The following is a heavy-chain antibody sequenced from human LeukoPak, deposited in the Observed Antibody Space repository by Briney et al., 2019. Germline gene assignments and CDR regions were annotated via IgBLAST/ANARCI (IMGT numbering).Heavy chain of an antibody. CDR3: ARAAQPGFDP. Sequence: GGSLRLSCGASGPTFSTYSMNWVRQAPGKGLEWVSYISSDSGTIYYADSVKGRFTISRDNAKKSLYLQMNSLRAEDTAVYYCARAAQPGFDPWGQGTLVTASS. CDR1: GPTFSTYS. D-gene: IGHD1-14*01. CDR2: ISSDSGTI. J-gene: IGHJ5*02. V-gene: IGHV3-48*01.